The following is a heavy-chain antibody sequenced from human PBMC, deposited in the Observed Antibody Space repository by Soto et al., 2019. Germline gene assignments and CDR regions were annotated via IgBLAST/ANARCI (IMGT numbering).Heavy chain of an antibody. V-gene: IGHV4-39*01. CDR1: GGSISSSSYY. D-gene: IGHD3-22*01. J-gene: IGHJ4*02. Sequence: SETLSLTCTVSGGSISSSSYYWGWIRQPPGKGLEWIGSIYYSGSTYYNPSLKSRVTISVDTSKNQFSLKLSSVTAADTAVYYCASGGYYYDSSGSSDYWGQGTLVTVS. CDR3: ASGGYYYDSSGSSDY. CDR2: IYYSGST.